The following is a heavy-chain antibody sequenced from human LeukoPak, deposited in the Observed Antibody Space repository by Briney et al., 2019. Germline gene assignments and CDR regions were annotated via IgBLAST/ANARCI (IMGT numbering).Heavy chain of an antibody. CDR1: GFTFSSYC. CDR2: ISGSGGST. J-gene: IGHJ4*02. CDR3: AKSSRPVTAMAFFDY. Sequence: GGTLRLSCAASGFTFSSYCMSWVRQAPGKGLEWVSAISGSGGSTYYADSVKGRFTISRDNSKNTVYLQMKSLRAEDTAVYYCAKSSRPVTAMAFFDYWGQGTLVTVSS. V-gene: IGHV3-23*01. D-gene: IGHD5-18*01.